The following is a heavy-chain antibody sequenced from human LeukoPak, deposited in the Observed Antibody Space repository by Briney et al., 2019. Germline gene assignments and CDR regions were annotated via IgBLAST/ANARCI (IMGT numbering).Heavy chain of an antibody. V-gene: IGHV1-69*06. J-gene: IGHJ3*02. D-gene: IGHD4-17*01. CDR1: GGTFNSYG. CDR3: ARGGDDYGDYSGAFDI. CDR2: IIPIFGTA. Sequence: GSSVKVSCKASGGTFNSYGISWVRQAPGQGLEWMGGIIPIFGTANYAQKVQGRVTITADKSTSTAYMELSSLRSEDTAVYYCARGGDDYGDYSGAFDIWGQGTMVTVSS.